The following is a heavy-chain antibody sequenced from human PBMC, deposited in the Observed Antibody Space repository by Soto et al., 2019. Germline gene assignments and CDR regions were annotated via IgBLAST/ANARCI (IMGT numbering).Heavy chain of an antibody. CDR3: AKATATSGGDFEI. CDR2: ILVGGST. J-gene: IGHJ3*02. CDR1: GFICSSYD. D-gene: IGHD1-1*01. Sequence: GSLRLSCAVSGFICSSYDMSWVRQAPGKGLEWVSTILVGGSTHYEDSVKGRFTISRDTSKNTVYLQMNSLTAGDTAFYYCAKATATSGGDFEIYGQGTMVTVSS. V-gene: IGHV3-23*01.